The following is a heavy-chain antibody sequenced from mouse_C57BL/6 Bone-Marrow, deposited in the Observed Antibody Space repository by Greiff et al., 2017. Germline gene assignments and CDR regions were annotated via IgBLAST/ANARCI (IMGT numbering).Heavy chain of an antibody. D-gene: IGHD1-1*01. CDR2: IDPSDSYT. CDR1: GYPFTSYW. V-gene: IGHV1-69*01. J-gene: IGHJ2*01. CDR3: ARGPSITTVVAKGFDY. Sequence: QVQLKQPGAELVMPGASVKLSCKASGYPFTSYWMHWVKQRPGQGLEWIGEIDPSDSYTNYNQKFKGKSTLPVDKSSSTAYMQLSNLTSEDSAVYYCARGPSITTVVAKGFDYWGQGTTLTVSS.